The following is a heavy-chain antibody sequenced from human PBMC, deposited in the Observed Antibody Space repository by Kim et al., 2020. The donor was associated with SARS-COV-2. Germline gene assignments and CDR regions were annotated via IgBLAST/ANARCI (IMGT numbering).Heavy chain of an antibody. V-gene: IGHV1-3*01. CDR2: INAGNGNT. CDR1: GYTFTSYA. D-gene: IGHD1-7*01. CDR3: ARWGVHITGTTVPFDY. Sequence: ASVKVSCKASGYTFTSYAMHWVRQAPGQRLEWMGWINAGNGNTKYSQKFQGRVTITRDTSASTAYMELSSLRSEDTAVYYCARWGVHITGTTVPFDYWGQGTLVTVSS. J-gene: IGHJ4*02.